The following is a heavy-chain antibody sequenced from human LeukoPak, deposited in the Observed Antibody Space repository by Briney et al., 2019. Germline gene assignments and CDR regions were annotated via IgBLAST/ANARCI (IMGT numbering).Heavy chain of an antibody. D-gene: IGHD1-1*01. CDR1: GFSLSSNW. J-gene: IGHJ5*02. CDR3: ARLGLEVGGPNWFDP. CDR2: IKRDGSQK. V-gene: IGHV3-7*01. Sequence: PGGSLRHSCAAPGFSLSSNWMGWVRQAPGKGLEWVAHIKRDGSQKYYLDSVKGRFTISRDNAKNSLYLQMNSLRVEDTAVYYCARLGLEVGGPNWFDPWGQGTLVTVSS.